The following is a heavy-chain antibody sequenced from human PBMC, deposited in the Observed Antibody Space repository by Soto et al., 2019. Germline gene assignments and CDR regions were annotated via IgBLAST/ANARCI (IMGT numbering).Heavy chain of an antibody. CDR3: AREIVTAGGNNYFDP. J-gene: IGHJ5*02. V-gene: IGHV4-4*02. CDR2: IFQSGST. Sequence: SETLSLTCGVSGGTIRSPDWWTWVRQPPGKGLEWIGEIFQSGSTNYTPSLESRVTISVDKSNNQFSLRLTSVTAADTAVYFCAREIVTAGGNNYFDPWGPGTLVTVSS. D-gene: IGHD2-21*02. CDR1: GGTIRSPDW.